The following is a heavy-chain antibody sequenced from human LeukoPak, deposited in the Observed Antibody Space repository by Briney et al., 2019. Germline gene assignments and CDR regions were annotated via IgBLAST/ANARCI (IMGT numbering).Heavy chain of an antibody. CDR1: GGSISSSSYY. CDR2: INHSGST. J-gene: IGHJ3*02. CDR3: AREEYSSSSGAFDI. V-gene: IGHV4-39*07. D-gene: IGHD6-6*01. Sequence: SETLSLTCTVSGGSISSSSYYWSWIRQPPGKGLEWIGEINHSGSTNYNPSLKSRVTISVDTSKNQFSLKLSSVTAADTAVYYCAREEYSSSSGAFDIWGQGTMVTVSS.